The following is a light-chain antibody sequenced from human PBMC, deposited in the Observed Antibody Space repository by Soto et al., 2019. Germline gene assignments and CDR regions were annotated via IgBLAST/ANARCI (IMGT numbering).Light chain of an antibody. CDR2: DAS. CDR1: ESVSSSY. J-gene: IGKJ2*01. V-gene: IGKV3-20*01. CDR3: QQYGSSPYT. Sequence: EIVLTQSPGTLSLSPGERATLSCRASESVSSSYLAWYQQKPGQAPRLLSYDASSGATGTPDRFSGSGSGTDFTLTISRLEPEDFAVYYCQQYGSSPYTFGQGTKLEIK.